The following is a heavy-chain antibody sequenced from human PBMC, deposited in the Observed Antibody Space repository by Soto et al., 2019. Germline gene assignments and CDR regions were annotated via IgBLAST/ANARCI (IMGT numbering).Heavy chain of an antibody. CDR1: GGSISSSDYW. CDR3: ARQRGRGSWSLDH. D-gene: IGHD6-13*01. Sequence: QLQLQESGPGLVKPAETLSLTCTVSGGSISSSDYWWGWIRQPPGQGLEWIGSIYYTGSTYYNQSLKSRVIISVDTSKNQFSLRLSSVTAADTAVYYCARQRGRGSWSLDHWGQGTLVTVSS. CDR2: IYYTGST. J-gene: IGHJ4*02. V-gene: IGHV4-39*01.